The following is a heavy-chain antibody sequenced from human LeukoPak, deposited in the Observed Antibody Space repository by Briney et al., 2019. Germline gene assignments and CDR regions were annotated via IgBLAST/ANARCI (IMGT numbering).Heavy chain of an antibody. V-gene: IGHV1-2*02. J-gene: IGHJ4*02. CDR3: ARVSYDILTGYYGGGNDY. Sequence: GASVKVSCKASGYTFTGYYMHWVRQAPGQGLEWMGWINPNSGGTNYAQKFQGRVTMTRDTSISTAYMELSRLRSDDTAVYYCARVSYDILTGYYGGGNDYWGQGTLVTVSS. CDR2: INPNSGGT. CDR1: GYTFTGYY. D-gene: IGHD3-9*01.